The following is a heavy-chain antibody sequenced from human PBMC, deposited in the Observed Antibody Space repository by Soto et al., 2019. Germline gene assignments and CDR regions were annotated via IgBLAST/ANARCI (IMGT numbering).Heavy chain of an antibody. CDR2: IYSGGST. Sequence: EVQLVESGGGLVQPGGSLRLSCAASGFTVSNNYMSWVRQAPGQGLEWVSVIYSGGSTYYADSVKGRFTISRDSSKNTLYLQRNSLRAEDTAVYYCAKSNPDYSSSDFDDWGQGTLVTVSS. J-gene: IGHJ4*02. D-gene: IGHD6-6*01. CDR3: AKSNPDYSSSDFDD. CDR1: GFTVSNNY. V-gene: IGHV3-66*01.